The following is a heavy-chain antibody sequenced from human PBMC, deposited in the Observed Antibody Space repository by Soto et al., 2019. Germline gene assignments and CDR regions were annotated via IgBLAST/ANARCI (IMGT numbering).Heavy chain of an antibody. CDR3: ARHAYDFWSGHPNPRYYYGMDV. D-gene: IGHD3-3*01. CDR1: GYSFTSYW. CDR2: IYPGDSDT. V-gene: IGHV5-51*01. J-gene: IGHJ6*02. Sequence: GESLKISCKGSGYSFTSYWIGWGRQMPGKGLEWMGIIYPGDSDTRYSPSFQGQVTISADKSISTAYLQWSGLKATDTAMYYCARHAYDFWSGHPNPRYYYGMDVWGQGTTVTVSS.